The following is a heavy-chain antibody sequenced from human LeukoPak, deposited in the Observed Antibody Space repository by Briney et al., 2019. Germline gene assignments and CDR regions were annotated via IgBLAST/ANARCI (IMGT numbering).Heavy chain of an antibody. CDR1: GFTFDDYA. Sequence: GRSLRLSCAASGFTFDDYAMHRVRQAPGKGLEWVSGISWNSGTIGYVDSVKGRFTISRDNATISLYLQMNSLRADVTALYYCAKGDYYDSSGYSRYYYYYGMDVWGQGTTVTVSS. V-gene: IGHV3-9*01. J-gene: IGHJ6*02. D-gene: IGHD3-22*01. CDR3: AKGDYYDSSGYSRYYYYYGMDV. CDR2: ISWNSGTI.